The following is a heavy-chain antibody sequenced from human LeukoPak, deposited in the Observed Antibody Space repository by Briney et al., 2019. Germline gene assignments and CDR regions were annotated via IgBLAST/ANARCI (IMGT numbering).Heavy chain of an antibody. CDR1: GGSISSSSHY. CDR3: ARRYGEVP. J-gene: IGHJ5*02. Sequence: SETLSLTCTVSGGSISSSSHYWGWIHQPPGKGLEWIGSIYYSGDAYYNPSLKSRVTTSVDTSKSQFSLSLSSVTAADTAVCYCARRYGEVPWGQGTLVTVSS. V-gene: IGHV4-39*01. CDR2: IYYSGDA. D-gene: IGHD3-16*01.